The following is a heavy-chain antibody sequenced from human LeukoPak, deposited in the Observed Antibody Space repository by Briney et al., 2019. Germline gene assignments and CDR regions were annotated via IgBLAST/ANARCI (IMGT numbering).Heavy chain of an antibody. V-gene: IGHV3-23*01. J-gene: IGHJ5*02. Sequence: PGRSLRLSCAASGFTFSSYAMSWVRQAPGKGLEWVSAISGSGGSTYYADSVKGRFTISRDNSKNTLYLQMNSLRAEDTAVYYCAKDPNSSDSSGYPNNWFDPWGQGTLVTVSS. CDR3: AKDPNSSDSSGYPNNWFDP. CDR1: GFTFSSYA. D-gene: IGHD3-22*01. CDR2: ISGSGGST.